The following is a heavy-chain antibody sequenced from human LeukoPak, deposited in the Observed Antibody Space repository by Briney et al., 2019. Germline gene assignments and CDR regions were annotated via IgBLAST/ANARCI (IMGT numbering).Heavy chain of an antibody. CDR3: ARIPLYGTQRYFDY. Sequence: SETLSLICTVSGGSISSYYWSWIRQPPGKGLEWIGYIYYGGSTNYNPSLKSRVTISVDTSKNQFSLKLSSVTAADTAVYYCARIPLYGTQRYFDYWGQGTLVTVSS. CDR1: GGSISSYY. J-gene: IGHJ4*02. CDR2: IYYGGST. D-gene: IGHD1-14*01. V-gene: IGHV4-59*01.